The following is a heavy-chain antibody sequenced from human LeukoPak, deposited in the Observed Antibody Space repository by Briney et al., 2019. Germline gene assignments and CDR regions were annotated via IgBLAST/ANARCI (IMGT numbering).Heavy chain of an antibody. CDR3: ARGGYYDPNDAFDI. CDR2: INHSGST. D-gene: IGHD3-22*01. Sequence: KPSETLSLTCAVYGGSFSGYYWSWIRQPPGKGLEWIGEINHSGSTNYNPSLKSRVTISVDTSKNRFSLKLSSVTAADTAVYYCARGGYYDPNDAFDIWGQGTMVTVSS. CDR1: GGSFSGYY. J-gene: IGHJ3*02. V-gene: IGHV4-34*01.